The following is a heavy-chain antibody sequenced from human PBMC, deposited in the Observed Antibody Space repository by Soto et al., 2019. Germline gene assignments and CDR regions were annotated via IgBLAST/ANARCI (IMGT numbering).Heavy chain of an antibody. CDR3: AKDPFPFLECLRGVHFFDF. J-gene: IGHJ4*02. V-gene: IGHV3-30*18. CDR1: GFTFSSYG. Sequence: QVQLVESGGGVVQPGRSLRLSCAASGFTFSSYGMHWVRQAPGKGLEWVAVISYDGSNKYYGDSVKGRFTISRDNAKNTLYLQMNSLRAEDTAVYYCAKDPFPFLECLRGVHFFDFWGQGTLVTVSS. D-gene: IGHD3-3*02. CDR2: ISYDGSNK.